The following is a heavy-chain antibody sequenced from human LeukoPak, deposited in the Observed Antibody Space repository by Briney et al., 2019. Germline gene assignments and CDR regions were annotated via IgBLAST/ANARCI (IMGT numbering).Heavy chain of an antibody. V-gene: IGHV3-66*01. CDR2: IYSGGST. Sequence: PGGSLTLSCAASGFTVSSNYMSWVRQAPGKGLEWVSVIYSGGSTYYADSEKGRFTISRDNSKNTLYLQMNRLRAEDTAVYYCARDGGGYYYDSSGYGGNWGQGTLVTVSS. D-gene: IGHD3-22*01. J-gene: IGHJ4*02. CDR3: ARDGGGYYYDSSGYGGN. CDR1: GFTVSSNY.